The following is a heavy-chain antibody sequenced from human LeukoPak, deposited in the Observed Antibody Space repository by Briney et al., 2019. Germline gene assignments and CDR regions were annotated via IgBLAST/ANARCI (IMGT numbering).Heavy chain of an antibody. Sequence: SQTLSLTCAVSGGSFSGYFCNWIRQPPGKGLQWIGEINHSGSTNYNPSLKSRVTTSLDTSQNQFSLKLSSVTAADTAVYYCARGGSSSGLFDYWGQGTLVTVSS. CDR1: GGSFSGYF. D-gene: IGHD6-6*01. CDR3: ARGGSSSGLFDY. J-gene: IGHJ4*02. V-gene: IGHV4-34*01. CDR2: INHSGST.